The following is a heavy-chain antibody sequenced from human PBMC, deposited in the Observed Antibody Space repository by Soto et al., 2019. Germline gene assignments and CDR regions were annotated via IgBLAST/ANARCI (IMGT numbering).Heavy chain of an antibody. CDR1: GFTFSSYS. J-gene: IGHJ4*02. CDR2: ISSSSSYI. CDR3: ARYLSRWYADY. Sequence: EVQLVESGGGLVKPGGSLRLSCAASGFTFSSYSMNWVRQAPGKGLEWVSSISSSSSYIYYADSVKGRFTNSRDNAKNSLNLQMNSLRAEDRAVYYCARYLSRWYADYLGQGTLVTVSS. V-gene: IGHV3-21*01. D-gene: IGHD6-13*01.